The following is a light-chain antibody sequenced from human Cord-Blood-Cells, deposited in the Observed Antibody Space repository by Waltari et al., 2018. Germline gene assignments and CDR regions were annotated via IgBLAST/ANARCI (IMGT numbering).Light chain of an antibody. CDR1: QSVRRL. V-gene: IGKV3-11*01. CDR3: QQRSNWPWT. Sequence: EIVLTQSPATLSLSPGERATLSCRASQSVRRLLALYQQKPGQAHRILIYDASNRATGIPARFSGSGSGTDFTLTISSLESEDFAVYYCQQRSNWPWTFGQGTKVEIK. CDR2: DAS. J-gene: IGKJ1*01.